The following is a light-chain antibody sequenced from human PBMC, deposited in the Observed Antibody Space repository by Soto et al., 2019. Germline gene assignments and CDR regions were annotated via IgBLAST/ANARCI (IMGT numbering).Light chain of an antibody. V-gene: IGKV3-11*01. J-gene: IGKJ1*01. CDR1: QPINSH. CDR2: DAS. Sequence: DIVLTQSPAALSVSPGGRATLSCRASQPINSHLAWYQQKPGQAPRLLIYDASNRATGIPARFSGSGSGTDFPLINSSLEPDAFAVYFCQQRRDWPTFGQGTKVEI. CDR3: QQRRDWPT.